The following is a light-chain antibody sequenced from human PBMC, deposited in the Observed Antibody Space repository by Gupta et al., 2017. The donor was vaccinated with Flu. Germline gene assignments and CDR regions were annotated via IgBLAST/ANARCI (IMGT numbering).Light chain of an antibody. J-gene: IGLJ1*01. Sequence: VTISCTGSSSNIVAEYDVHWSKQLHATATQHRCLVNSSRPSGVPDRFSCSKSGTSASPALTVLQAEDEAEDDCHYCASSLGGEVFGSGTKLTVL. CDR1: SSNIVAEYD. CDR2: VNS. V-gene: IGLV1-40*01. CDR3: HYCASSLGGEV.